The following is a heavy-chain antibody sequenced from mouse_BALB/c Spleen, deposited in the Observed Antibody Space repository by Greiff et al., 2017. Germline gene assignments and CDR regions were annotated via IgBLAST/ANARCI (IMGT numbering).Heavy chain of an antibody. CDR3: ARRYYGYDYFDY. CDR1: GFTFSSYT. V-gene: IGHV5-12-2*01. D-gene: IGHD1-2*01. J-gene: IGHJ2*01. CDR2: ISNGGGST. Sequence: EVKLMESGGGLVQPGGSLKLSCAASGFTFSSYTMSWVRQTPGKRLEWVAYISNGGGSTYYPDTVKGRFTISRDNAKNTLYLQMSSLKSEDTAMYYCARRYYGYDYFDYWGQGTTLTVSS.